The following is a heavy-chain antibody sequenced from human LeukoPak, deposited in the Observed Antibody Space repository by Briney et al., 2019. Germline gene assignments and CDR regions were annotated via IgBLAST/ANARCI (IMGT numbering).Heavy chain of an antibody. CDR2: INHSGST. CDR3: ARGRGGRSGNSAFDY. D-gene: IGHD4-23*01. Sequence: PSETLSLTCAVYGGSFSGYYWSWIRQPPGKGLEWIGEINHSGSTNYNPSLKSRVTISVDTSKNQFSLKLSSVTAADTAVYYCARGRGGRSGNSAFDYWGQGTLVTVSS. J-gene: IGHJ4*02. V-gene: IGHV4-34*01. CDR1: GGSFSGYY.